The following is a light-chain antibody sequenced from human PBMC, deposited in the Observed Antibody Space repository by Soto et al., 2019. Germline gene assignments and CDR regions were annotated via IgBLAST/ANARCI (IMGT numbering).Light chain of an antibody. CDR2: DVS. CDR3: QQFNTYPALT. J-gene: IGKJ4*01. V-gene: IGKV1-13*02. CDR1: QGISSA. Sequence: AIQLTQSPSSLSASVGDRVTITCRASQGISSALAWYQQKPGKSPNLLIYDVSSLESGVPSRFSGSGSGTDFTLTISSLQPEDFATYYCQQFNTYPALTFGGGTKVEI.